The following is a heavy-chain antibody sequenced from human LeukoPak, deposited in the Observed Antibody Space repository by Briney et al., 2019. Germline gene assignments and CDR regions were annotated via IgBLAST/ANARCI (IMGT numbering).Heavy chain of an antibody. V-gene: IGHV3-74*01. J-gene: IGHJ4*02. CDR2: ISSDGSST. D-gene: IGHD4-11*01. CDR1: GFTFSSYW. Sequence: GGSLRLSCAASGFTFSSYWMHWVRQAPGKGLVWVSHISSDGSSTSYADSVKGRFTISRDNAKNTRYLQMNRLRAEDTAVYYCARDKVSNYVFDYWGQGTLVTVSS. CDR3: ARDKVSNYVFDY.